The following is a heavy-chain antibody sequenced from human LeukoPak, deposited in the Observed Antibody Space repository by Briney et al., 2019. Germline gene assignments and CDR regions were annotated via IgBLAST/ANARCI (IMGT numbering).Heavy chain of an antibody. J-gene: IGHJ4*02. CDR1: GGSISSSSYY. CDR2: IYYSGST. CDR3: ARDKTYDSSGYYNPRFDY. Sequence: SEPLSLTCTVSGGSISSSSYYWGWIRQPPGKGLEWIGSIYYSGSTYYNPSLKSRVTISVDTSKNQFSLKLSSVTAADTAVYYCARDKTYDSSGYYNPRFDYWGQGTLVTVSS. D-gene: IGHD3-22*01. V-gene: IGHV4-39*07.